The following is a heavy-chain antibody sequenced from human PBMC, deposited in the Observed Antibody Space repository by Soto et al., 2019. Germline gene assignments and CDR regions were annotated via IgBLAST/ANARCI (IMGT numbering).Heavy chain of an antibody. V-gene: IGHV3-21*01. D-gene: IGHD5-18*01. CDR3: ASRGYSMSHFDY. Sequence: EVQLVESGGGLVKPGGSLRLSCAASGLTFSSYSMNWVRQAPGKGLEWVSSISSSGSYIYYADSVKGRFTISRDNAKNSLYLQMNSLRAEDTAVYYCASRGYSMSHFDYWGQGTLVTVSS. J-gene: IGHJ4*02. CDR1: GLTFSSYS. CDR2: ISSSGSYI.